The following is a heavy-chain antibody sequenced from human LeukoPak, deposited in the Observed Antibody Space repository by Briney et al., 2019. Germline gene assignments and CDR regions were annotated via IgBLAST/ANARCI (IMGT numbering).Heavy chain of an antibody. V-gene: IGHV4-4*07. J-gene: IGHJ4*02. D-gene: IGHD2-15*01. CDR3: ARAHGGLRD. CDR2: IYSSGSI. CDR1: GGSISGYY. Sequence: PSETLSLTCADRGGSISGYYWSWSRDPAGKGLEWSGRIYSSGSINYNPSPESRVTMSVDKSMNQLSLKLSSVPAAATAVYSCARAHGGLRDWGQGTLVTVSS.